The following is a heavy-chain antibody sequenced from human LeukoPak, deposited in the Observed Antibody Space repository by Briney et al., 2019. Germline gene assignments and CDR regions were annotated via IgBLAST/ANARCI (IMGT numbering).Heavy chain of an antibody. V-gene: IGHV1-18*01. CDR3: ARDVSGSYVTDAFDL. CDR2: ISSYNRST. J-gene: IGHJ3*01. CDR1: GYTFSRYG. D-gene: IGHD1-26*01. Sequence: RASVKVSCKASGYTFSRYGISWVRQAPGQGLEWLGWISSYNRSTNYAQKLQGRVTMTTDTSTSTAYMDLRSLRFDDTAVYYCARDVSGSYVTDAFDLWGQGTMVTVSS.